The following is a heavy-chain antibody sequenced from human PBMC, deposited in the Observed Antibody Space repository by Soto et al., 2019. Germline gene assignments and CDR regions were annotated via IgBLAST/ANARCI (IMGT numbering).Heavy chain of an antibody. J-gene: IGHJ4*02. CDR2: IYWDDEK. CDR1: GFSLSTSGVG. V-gene: IGHV2-5*02. Sequence: QITLKESGPTLVKPTQTLTLTCTFSGFSLSTSGVGVGWIRQPPGKALECLALIYWDDEKRYSPSLKSRLTITKDTSKNQVVLTMTNMDPVDTGTYYCARYYDSSGYYYKLGYYFDYWGQGTLVTVSS. CDR3: ARYYDSSGYYYKLGYYFDY. D-gene: IGHD3-22*01.